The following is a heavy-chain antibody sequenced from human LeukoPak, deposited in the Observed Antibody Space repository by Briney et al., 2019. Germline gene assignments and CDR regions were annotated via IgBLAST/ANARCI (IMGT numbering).Heavy chain of an antibody. CDR1: GFTFSSYA. J-gene: IGHJ6*02. V-gene: IGHV3-30*04. CDR2: ISYDGSNK. D-gene: IGHD3-10*02. CDR3: ARDCSGSYAPYHYGMDV. Sequence: PGRSLRLSCAASGFTFSSYAMHWVRQAPGKGLEWVAVISYDGSNKYYADSVKGRFTISRDNSKNTLYLQMNSLRAEDTAVYYCARDCSGSYAPYHYGMDVWGQGTTVTVSS.